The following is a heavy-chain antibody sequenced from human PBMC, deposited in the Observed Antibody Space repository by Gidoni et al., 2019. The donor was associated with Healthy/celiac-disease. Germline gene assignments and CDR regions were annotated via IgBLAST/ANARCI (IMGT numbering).Heavy chain of an antibody. V-gene: IGHV4-39*01. CDR1: GGSISSSSCY. D-gene: IGHD6-19*01. Sequence: QLPLQESGPGLVKPSETLSLTCTVSGGSISSSSCYWGWIRQPTGKGLEWIGSIYYGGSTDYTPSLKSRVTISVDTSKNQFSLKLSSVTAADTAVYYCARRRSSGWYGIMRAFDIWGQGTMVTVSS. CDR3: ARRRSSGWYGIMRAFDI. J-gene: IGHJ3*02. CDR2: IYYGGST.